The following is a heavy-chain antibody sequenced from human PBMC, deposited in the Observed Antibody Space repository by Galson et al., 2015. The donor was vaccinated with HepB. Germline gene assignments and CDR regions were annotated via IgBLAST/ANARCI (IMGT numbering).Heavy chain of an antibody. CDR2: INPNSGGT. CDR3: ARMYYYGSGSYPDH. V-gene: IGHV1-2*02. Sequence: SVKVSCKASGYTFTGYYMHWVRQAPGQGLEWMGWINPNSGGTNYAQKFQGRVTMTRDTSISTAYMELSRLRSDDTAVYYCARMYYYGSGSYPDHWGQGTLVTVSS. CDR1: GYTFTGYY. J-gene: IGHJ4*02. D-gene: IGHD3-10*01.